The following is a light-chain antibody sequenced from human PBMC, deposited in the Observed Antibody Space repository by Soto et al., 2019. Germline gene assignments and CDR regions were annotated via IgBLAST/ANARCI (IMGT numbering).Light chain of an antibody. CDR3: QQYDISPIT. CDR2: GAS. CDR1: QSLSRSY. Sequence: VLTQSPGTLSLSPGERATLSCRASQSLSRSYLAWYQQKPGQAPRVLIYGASSRATGIPDRFSGSGSATDFTLTISRLEPEDFAVYYCQQYDISPITFGQGTRLEIK. J-gene: IGKJ5*01. V-gene: IGKV3-20*01.